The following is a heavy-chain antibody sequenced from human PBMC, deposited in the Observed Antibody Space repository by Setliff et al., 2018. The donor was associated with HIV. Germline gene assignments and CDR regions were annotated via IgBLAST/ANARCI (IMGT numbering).Heavy chain of an antibody. D-gene: IGHD1-1*01. Sequence: SETLSLTCAVYGGPFSGFYYSWIRQAPGKGLEWIGEINPSGSTNYNPSLKSRVTISVDTSKNQFSLKLRSVTAADTAVYYCARDLRGTQSSDYWGQGTLVTVSS. V-gene: IGHV4-34*01. CDR2: INPSGST. J-gene: IGHJ4*02. CDR3: ARDLRGTQSSDY. CDR1: GGPFSGFY.